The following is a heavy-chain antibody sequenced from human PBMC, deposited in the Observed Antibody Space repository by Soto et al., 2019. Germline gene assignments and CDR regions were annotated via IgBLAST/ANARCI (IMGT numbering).Heavy chain of an antibody. CDR1: GFTFSSYS. CDR3: GRGGYYDSSGYYAEVFDY. D-gene: IGHD3-22*01. Sequence: EVQLVESGGGLVKPGGSLRLSCAASGFTFSSYSMNWVGQAPGKGLEWVSSISISSSYIYYADSVKGRFTISRDNAENSLYLQMNSLRAEDTAVYYCGRGGYYDSSGYYAEVFDYWGQGTLVTVSS. CDR2: ISISSSYI. V-gene: IGHV3-21*01. J-gene: IGHJ4*02.